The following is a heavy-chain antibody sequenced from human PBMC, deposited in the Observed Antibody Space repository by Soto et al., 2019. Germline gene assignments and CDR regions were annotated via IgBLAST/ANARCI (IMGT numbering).Heavy chain of an antibody. Sequence: ASVKVSCKASGYTFTSYGISWVRQAPGQGLEWMGWISAYNGNTNYAQKLQGRVTMTTDTSTSTAYMELRSLRSDDTAVYYCARGSREYSSGWYYSIYWGQGTLVTVSS. CDR1: GYTFTSYG. J-gene: IGHJ4*02. CDR2: ISAYNGNT. V-gene: IGHV1-18*01. D-gene: IGHD6-19*01. CDR3: ARGSREYSSGWYYSIY.